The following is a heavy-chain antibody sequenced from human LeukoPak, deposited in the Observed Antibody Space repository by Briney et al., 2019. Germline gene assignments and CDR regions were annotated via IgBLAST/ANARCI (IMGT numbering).Heavy chain of an antibody. CDR3: ARSLQQLVDY. CDR2: ISSSSSYI. J-gene: IGHJ4*02. CDR1: GFTFSSYS. Sequence: GGSLRLSCAASGFTFSSYSMNWVRQAPGKGLEWVSSISSSSSYIYYADSVKVRFTISRDNAKNSLYLQMNSLRAEDTAVYYCARSLQQLVDYWGQGTLVTVSS. V-gene: IGHV3-21*01. D-gene: IGHD6-13*01.